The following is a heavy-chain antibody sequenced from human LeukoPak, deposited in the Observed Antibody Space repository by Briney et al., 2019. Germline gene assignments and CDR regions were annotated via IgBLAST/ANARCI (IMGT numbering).Heavy chain of an antibody. D-gene: IGHD3-16*01. V-gene: IGHV3-15*01. CDR2: IKSKTDGGTT. CDR3: TISWGSDWFDP. Sequence: GGSLRLSCAASGFTFSNAWMSWVRQAPGKGLEWVGRIKSKTDGGTTDYAAPVKGRFTISRDDSKNTLYLQMNSLKTEDTAVYYCTISWGSDWFDPWGQGTLVTVSS. J-gene: IGHJ5*02. CDR1: GFTFSNAW.